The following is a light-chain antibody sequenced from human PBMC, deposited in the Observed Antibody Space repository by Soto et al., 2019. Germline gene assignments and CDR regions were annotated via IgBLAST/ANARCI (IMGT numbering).Light chain of an antibody. CDR2: DAS. J-gene: IGKJ5*01. Sequence: EIALTQSPATLSLSPGERATLSCRASQSVSSYLAWYQQKPGQAPRLLIYDASNRATGIPARFSGSGSGTDFTLTISSLEPEDFAVYYCQQRSNWPITFGQRTRLEIK. V-gene: IGKV3-11*01. CDR3: QQRSNWPIT. CDR1: QSVSSY.